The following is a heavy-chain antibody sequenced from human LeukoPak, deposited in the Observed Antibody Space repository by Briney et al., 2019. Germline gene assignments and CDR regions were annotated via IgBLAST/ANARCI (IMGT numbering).Heavy chain of an antibody. V-gene: IGHV3-48*01. CDR3: ASLDIVVVPAAIPRDY. CDR1: GFTFSSYS. D-gene: IGHD2-2*02. CDR2: ISSSSSTI. J-gene: IGHJ4*02. Sequence: GGSLRLSCAASGFTFSSYSMNWVRQAPGKGLEWVSYISSSSSTIYYASSVKGRFTISRDNAKNSLYLQMNSLRAEDTAVYYCASLDIVVVPAAIPRDYWGQGTLVTVSS.